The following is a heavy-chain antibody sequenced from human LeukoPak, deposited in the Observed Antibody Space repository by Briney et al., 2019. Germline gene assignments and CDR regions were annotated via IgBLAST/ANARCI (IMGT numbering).Heavy chain of an antibody. D-gene: IGHD4-23*01. CDR2: IYYSGST. Sequence: SETLSLTCTVSGGSISSSSYYWGWIRQPPGKGLERIGSIYYSGSTYYNPSLESRVTISVDTSKNQFSLKLSSVTAADTAVYYCARLSNGGSDYWGQGTLVTVSS. CDR3: ARLSNGGSDY. V-gene: IGHV4-39*01. CDR1: GGSISSSSYY. J-gene: IGHJ4*02.